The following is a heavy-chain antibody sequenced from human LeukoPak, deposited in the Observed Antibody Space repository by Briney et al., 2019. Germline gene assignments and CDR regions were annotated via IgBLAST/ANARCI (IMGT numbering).Heavy chain of an antibody. CDR3: AELGITMIGGV. V-gene: IGHV3-74*01. CDR1: GFTFSSYW. CDR2: INSDGSST. D-gene: IGHD3-10*02. J-gene: IGHJ6*04. Sequence: GGSLRLSCAASGFTFSSYWMHWVRQAPGKGLVWVSRINSDGSSTSYADSVKGRFTISRDNAKNTLFLQINSLRAEDTAVYYCAELGITMIGGVWGKGTTVTISS.